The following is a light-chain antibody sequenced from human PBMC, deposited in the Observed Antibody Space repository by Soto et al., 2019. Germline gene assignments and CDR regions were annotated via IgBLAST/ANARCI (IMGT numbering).Light chain of an antibody. Sequence: DIQMTQSPSTLSASVGDRVTITCRASQSISSWLAWYQQKPGKAPKLLIYDASSLESGVPSRFSGSGSGTEFTLTISSLRPDDFAVYYCEQYNNWPHAFGGGTKV. J-gene: IGKJ4*01. V-gene: IGKV1-5*01. CDR1: QSISSW. CDR3: EQYNNWPHA. CDR2: DAS.